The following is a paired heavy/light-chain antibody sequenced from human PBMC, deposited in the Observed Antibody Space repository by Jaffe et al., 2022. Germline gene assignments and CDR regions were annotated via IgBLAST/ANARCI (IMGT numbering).Light chain of an antibody. CDR3: GTWDSSLSAGLYV. CDR1: SSNIGNNY. Sequence: QSVLTQPPSVSAAPGQKVTISCSGSSSNIGNNYVSWYQQLPGTAPKLLIYENNKRPSGIPDRFSGSKSGTSATLGITGLQTGDEADYYCGTWDSSLSAGLYVFGTGTKVTVL. J-gene: IGLJ1*01. V-gene: IGLV1-51*02. CDR2: ENN.
Heavy chain of an antibody. CDR1: GFTFSSYA. CDR3: ATRQTYYDFWSGYDLGY. Sequence: EVQLLESGGGLVQPGGSLRLSCAASGFTFSSYAMSWVRQAPGKGLEWVSAISGSGGSTYYADSVKGRFTISRDNSKNTLYLQMNSLRAEDTAVYYCATRQTYYDFWSGYDLGYWGQGTLVTVSS. CDR2: ISGSGGST. D-gene: IGHD3-3*01. J-gene: IGHJ4*02. V-gene: IGHV3-23*01.